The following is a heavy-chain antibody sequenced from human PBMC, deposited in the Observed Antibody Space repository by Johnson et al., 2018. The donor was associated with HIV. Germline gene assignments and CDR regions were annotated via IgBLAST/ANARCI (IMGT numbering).Heavy chain of an antibody. CDR3: SRACRDGYTCDVFDI. CDR1: GFTFSSYA. CDR2: ISYDGSNK. Sequence: QVQLVESGGGVVQPGRSLRLSCAASGFTFSSYAMHWVRQAPGKGLEWVAVISYDGSNKYYADSVKGRFTISRDNSKNTLYLQMNSLGAEDTAVYYCSRACRDGYTCDVFDIWGQGTMVTVSS. V-gene: IGHV3-30*14. J-gene: IGHJ3*02. D-gene: IGHD5-24*01.